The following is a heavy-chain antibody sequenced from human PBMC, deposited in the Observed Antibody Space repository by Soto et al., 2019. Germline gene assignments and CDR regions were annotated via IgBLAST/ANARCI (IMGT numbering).Heavy chain of an antibody. CDR3: AKDDLGWRGGDCPIWGMDL. D-gene: IGHD2-21*02. CDR2: IWYDGSNK. J-gene: IGHJ6*02. Sequence: QVQVVESGGGVVQPGRSLRLSCAASGFTFSKYGMHWVRQAPGKGLEWVAAIWYDGSNKYYEYFVKDRFTISRDNSRNTLYLQINILKVEDTAVYYCAKDDLGWRGGDCPIWGMDLWGQGTAVPVS. V-gene: IGHV3-33*06. CDR1: GFTFSKYG.